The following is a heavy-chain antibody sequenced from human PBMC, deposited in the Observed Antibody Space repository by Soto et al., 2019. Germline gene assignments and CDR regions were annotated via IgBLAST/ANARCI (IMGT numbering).Heavy chain of an antibody. V-gene: IGHV4-39*01. CDR1: GGSISSCSYY. Sequence: PSGTLSLTCTASGGSISSCSYYGGWIRQPPGKGLEWIGSIYYSGSTYYNPSLKSRVTISVDTSKNQFSLKLSSVTAADTAVYYCARLWWELLIDYWGQGTLVTVSS. CDR2: IYYSGST. D-gene: IGHD1-26*01. CDR3: ARLWWELLIDY. J-gene: IGHJ4*02.